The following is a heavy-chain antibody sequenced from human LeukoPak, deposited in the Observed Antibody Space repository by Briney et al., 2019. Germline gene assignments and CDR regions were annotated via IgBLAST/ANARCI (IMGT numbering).Heavy chain of an antibody. CDR2: INPKSGGT. Sequence: ASVKVSCKASGYTFTGYYMHWVRQAPGQGLEWMGWINPKSGGTNYAQKFQGRVTMTRDTSFSTAYMELSRLRSDDTAVYYCARGGNVNWYFDLWGRGTLVTVSS. CDR1: GYTFTGYY. CDR3: ARGGNVNWYFDL. J-gene: IGHJ2*01. D-gene: IGHD4-23*01. V-gene: IGHV1-2*02.